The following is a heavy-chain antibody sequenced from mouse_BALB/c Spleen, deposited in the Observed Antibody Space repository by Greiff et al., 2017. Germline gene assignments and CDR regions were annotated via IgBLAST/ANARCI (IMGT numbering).Heavy chain of an antibody. CDR1: GFSLTSYG. D-gene: IGHD1-1*01. CDR2: IWAGGST. J-gene: IGHJ4*01. Sequence: QVQLKESGPGLVAPSQSLSITCTVSGFSLTSYGVHWVRQPPGKGLEWLGVIWAGGSTNYNSALMSRLSISKDNSKSQVFLKMNSLQTDDTAMYYCARGPNYDGSSYHAMDYWGQGTSVTVSA. CDR3: ARGPNYDGSSYHAMDY. V-gene: IGHV2-9*02.